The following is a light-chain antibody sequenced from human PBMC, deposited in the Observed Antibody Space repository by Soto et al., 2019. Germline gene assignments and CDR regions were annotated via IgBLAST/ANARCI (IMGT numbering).Light chain of an antibody. J-gene: IGKJ3*01. V-gene: IGKV1-39*01. CDR2: GAS. CDR1: ESIRSY. CDR3: QQSFSTPRFT. Sequence: DIQMTQSPSSLSASVGDRVTITCRASESIRSYLNWYQQKPGKAPKLLIYGASSLQSGVPSRFSGCGSGTDFTLTIISLQPEDFATYYCQQSFSTPRFTFGPGTRVDI.